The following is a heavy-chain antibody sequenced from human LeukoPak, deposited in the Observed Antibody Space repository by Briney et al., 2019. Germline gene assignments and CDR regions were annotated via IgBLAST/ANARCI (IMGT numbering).Heavy chain of an antibody. CDR1: GFPFSSYS. CDR3: ARSIPYGTTWYGRSDY. Sequence: GGSLRLSCAASGFPFSSYSMTWVRQAPGKGLEWMANIKPDGTTKFYVDSVKGRFTISRDNALNSLYLQMNSLRAEDTAIYYCARSIPYGTTWYGRSDYWGQGTLVTVSS. J-gene: IGHJ4*02. CDR2: IKPDGTTK. D-gene: IGHD6-13*01. V-gene: IGHV3-7*03.